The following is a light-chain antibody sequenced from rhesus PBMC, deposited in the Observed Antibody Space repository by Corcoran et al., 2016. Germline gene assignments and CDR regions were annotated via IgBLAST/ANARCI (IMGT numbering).Light chain of an antibody. J-gene: IGLJ1*01. CDR2: DNT. CDR3: GSWDNSGKQYI. V-gene: IGLV3S11*01. Sequence: SSGLTQEPALSVALGHTVRMTCQGDSLKTYYASWYQQKPGQVPVLVIYDNTNRPSGIPGRFSGSWSGNTGALTITGAQVEDESDDYCGSWDNSGKQYIFGAGTRLTVL. CDR1: SLKTYY.